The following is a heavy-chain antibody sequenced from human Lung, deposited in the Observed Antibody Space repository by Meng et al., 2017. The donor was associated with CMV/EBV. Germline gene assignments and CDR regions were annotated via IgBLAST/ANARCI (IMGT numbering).Heavy chain of an antibody. V-gene: IGHV1-69*10. Sequence: SLKVSCKAPGGTFDNYAISWVRQAPGQGLEWMGGINPILSMATYPQRFQGRVTITADKSTTTAYMELSSLRSEDTALYYCARDFKTRRGIFGTVSGGYYGMDAWGQGTTVTVSS. CDR1: GGTFDNYA. D-gene: IGHD3-3*01. J-gene: IGHJ6*02. CDR2: INPILSMA. CDR3: ARDFKTRRGIFGTVSGGYYGMDA.